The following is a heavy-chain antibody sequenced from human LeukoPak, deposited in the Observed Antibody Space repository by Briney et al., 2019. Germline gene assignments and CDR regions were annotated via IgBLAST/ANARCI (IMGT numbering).Heavy chain of an antibody. Sequence: GASVKVSCTASGGTFSSYAISWVRQAPGQGLEWMGGIIPIFGTANYAQKFQGRVTITADESTSTAYMELSSLRSEDTAVYYCARARRFSSLHFDYWGQGTLVTVSS. CDR2: IIPIFGTA. D-gene: IGHD6-13*01. V-gene: IGHV1-69*01. CDR3: ARARRFSSLHFDY. J-gene: IGHJ4*02. CDR1: GGTFSSYA.